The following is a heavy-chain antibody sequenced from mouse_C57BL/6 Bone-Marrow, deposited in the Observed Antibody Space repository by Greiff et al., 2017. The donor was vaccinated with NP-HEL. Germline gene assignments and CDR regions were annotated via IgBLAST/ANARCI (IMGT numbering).Heavy chain of an antibody. CDR1: GFTFSSYG. D-gene: IGHD4-1*01. V-gene: IGHV5-6*01. CDR2: LSSGCSYT. CDR3: ASPTCPCNWAWFAY. Sequence: EVKLVESGGDLVKPGGSLKLSCAASGFTFSSYGMSWVRQTPDKRLEWVATLSSGCSYTYYPDSVKGRFTFSRDNAKNTLYLQMSSLKSEDTAMYYCASPTCPCNWAWFAYWGQGTLVTVSA. J-gene: IGHJ3*01.